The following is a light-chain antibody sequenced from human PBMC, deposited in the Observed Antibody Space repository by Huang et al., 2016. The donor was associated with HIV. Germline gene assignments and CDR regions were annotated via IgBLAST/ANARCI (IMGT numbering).Light chain of an antibody. CDR1: QSVSSY. CDR3: QQRSNWLT. V-gene: IGKV3-11*01. J-gene: IGKJ4*01. Sequence: EIVLTQSPATLSLSPGERATLSCRASQSVSSYLSWYQQKPVQAPRLLIYDASDRATGIPARFSGSGSGADFTLTISILEAEDFAVYYWQQRSNWLTFGGGTKVEIK. CDR2: DAS.